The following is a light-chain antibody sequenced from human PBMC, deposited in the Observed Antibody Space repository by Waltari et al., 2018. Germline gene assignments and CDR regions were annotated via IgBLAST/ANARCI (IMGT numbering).Light chain of an antibody. CDR2: EGS. Sequence: QSALTQPASVSGSPGQSITIPCTGTSSDIGSYTLVSWYQQHPGKAPKLLIYEGSKRPSGVSNRFSGSKSGNTASLTISGLQTEDEADYYCCSYAGSSIFVVFGGGTKLTVL. V-gene: IGLV2-23*03. J-gene: IGLJ2*01. CDR1: SSDIGSYTL. CDR3: CSYAGSSIFVV.